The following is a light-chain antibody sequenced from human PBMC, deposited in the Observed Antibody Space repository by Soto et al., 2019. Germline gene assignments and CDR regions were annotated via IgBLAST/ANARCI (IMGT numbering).Light chain of an antibody. CDR2: GNS. CDR3: QSYDCSLSGLV. Sequence: QSVLTQPPSVSGAPGQRVTISCTGSSSNIGAGYDVHWYQQLPGTAPKLLIYGNSNRPSGVPDRFSGSKSGTSASLAITGLQAEDEADYYCQSYDCSLSGLVFGTGTKVTVL. J-gene: IGLJ1*01. CDR1: SSNIGAGYD. V-gene: IGLV1-40*01.